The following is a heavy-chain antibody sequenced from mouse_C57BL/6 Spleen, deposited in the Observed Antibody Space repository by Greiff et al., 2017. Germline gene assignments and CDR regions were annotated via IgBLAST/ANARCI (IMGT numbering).Heavy chain of an antibody. Sequence: QVHVKQPGAELVKPGASVKLSCKASGYTFTSYWMPWVKQRPGQGLEWIGEIDPSDSYTNYNQKFKGKATLTVDTSSSTAYMQLSSLTSEDSAVYYCATYYSNYYAMDDWGQGTSVTVAS. D-gene: IGHD2-5*01. V-gene: IGHV1-50*01. J-gene: IGHJ4*01. CDR3: ATYYSNYYAMDD. CDR1: GYTFTSYW. CDR2: IDPSDSYT.